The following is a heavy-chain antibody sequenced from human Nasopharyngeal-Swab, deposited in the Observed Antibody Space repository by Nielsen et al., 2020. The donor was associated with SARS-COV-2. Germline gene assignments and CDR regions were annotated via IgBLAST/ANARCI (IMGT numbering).Heavy chain of an antibody. CDR2: ISSSGSTI. J-gene: IGHJ4*02. D-gene: IGHD4-17*01. Sequence: GGSLRLSCAASGFTFSSYEMNWVRQAPGKGLEWVSYISSSGSTIYYADSVKGRFTISRDNAKNSLYLQMNSLRAEDTALYYCAELCELYGDYDNYWGQGTLVTVSS. CDR1: GFTFSSYE. CDR3: AELCELYGDYDNY. V-gene: IGHV3-48*03.